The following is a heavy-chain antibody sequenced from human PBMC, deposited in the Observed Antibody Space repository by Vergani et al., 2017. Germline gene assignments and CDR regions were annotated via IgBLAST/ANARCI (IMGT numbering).Heavy chain of an antibody. Sequence: EVQLVESGGGLVQPGGSLKLSCAASGFTFSGSAMHWVRQASGKGLEWVGRIRSKANSYATAYAASVKGRFTISRDDSKNTLYLQMNSLKTEDTAVYYCTTEGHRLSWFGAGAFDIWGQGTMVTVSS. D-gene: IGHD3-10*01. CDR2: IRSKANSYAT. V-gene: IGHV3-73*02. CDR1: GFTFSGSA. J-gene: IGHJ3*02. CDR3: TTEGHRLSWFGAGAFDI.